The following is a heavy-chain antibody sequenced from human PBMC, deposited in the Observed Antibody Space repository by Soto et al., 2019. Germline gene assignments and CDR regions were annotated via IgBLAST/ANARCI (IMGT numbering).Heavy chain of an antibody. J-gene: IGHJ3*02. CDR2: IIPIFGTA. V-gene: IGHV1-69*13. CDR3: ARARYCSSTSCPPAPDAFDI. D-gene: IGHD2-2*01. Sequence: SVKVSCKASGGTFSSYAISWVRQAPGQGLEWMGGIIPIFGTANYAQKFQGRVTITADESTSTAYMELSSLRSEDTAVYYCARARYCSSTSCPPAPDAFDIWGQGTMVTVSS. CDR1: GGTFSSYA.